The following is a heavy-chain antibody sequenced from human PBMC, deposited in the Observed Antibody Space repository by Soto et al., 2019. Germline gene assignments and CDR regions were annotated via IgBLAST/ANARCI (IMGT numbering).Heavy chain of an antibody. V-gene: IGHV3-33*01. D-gene: IGHD3-10*01. CDR2: IWYDGSNK. Sequence: QVQLVESGGGVVQPGRSLRLSCAASGFTFSSYGMHWVRQAPGKGLEWVAVIWYDGSNKYYADSVKGRFTISRDNSKNTLDLQMNSLRAEDTAVYYCARGYVVRGVWNGMDVWGQGTTVTVSS. CDR1: GFTFSSYG. J-gene: IGHJ6*02. CDR3: ARGYVVRGVWNGMDV.